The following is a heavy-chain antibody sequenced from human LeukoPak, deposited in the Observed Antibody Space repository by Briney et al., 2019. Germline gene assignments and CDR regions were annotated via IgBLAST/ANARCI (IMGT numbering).Heavy chain of an antibody. D-gene: IGHD2-15*01. V-gene: IGHV3-64*01. Sequence: GGSLRLSCAASGFTFSSYAMHWVRQAPGKGLEYVSGISSDGGSPFHVNSVKGRFTISRDNSKDTLYLQMGSLRAEDMAVYYCAREYCSGGRCQYYFDYWGQGTLVTVSS. CDR1: GFTFSSYA. CDR3: AREYCSGGRCQYYFDY. CDR2: ISSDGGSP. J-gene: IGHJ4*02.